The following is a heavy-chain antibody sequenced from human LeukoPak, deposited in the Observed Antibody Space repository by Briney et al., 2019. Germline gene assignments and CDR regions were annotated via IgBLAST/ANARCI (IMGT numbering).Heavy chain of an antibody. D-gene: IGHD6-13*01. CDR1: GYTLTELS. V-gene: IGHV1-18*01. CDR2: ISAYNGNT. CDR3: ARAEEQRAHIAAAGTLDY. Sequence: ASVKVSCKVSGYTLTELSMHWVRQAPGQGLEWMGWISAYNGNTNYAQKLQGRVTMTTDTSTSTAYMELRSLRSDDTAVYYCARAEEQRAHIAAAGTLDYWGQGTLVTVSS. J-gene: IGHJ4*02.